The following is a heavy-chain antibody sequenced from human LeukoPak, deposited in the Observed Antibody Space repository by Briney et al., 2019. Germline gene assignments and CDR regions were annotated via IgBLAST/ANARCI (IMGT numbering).Heavy chain of an antibody. Sequence: GGSLRLSCAASGFTFSSYSMNWVRQAPGKGLEWVSSISSSSSYIYYADSVKGRFTISRDNAKNSLYLQMNSLRAEDTAVYYCARDSETEGSLHYYFDYWGQGTLVTVSS. CDR2: ISSSSSYI. V-gene: IGHV3-21*01. CDR3: ARDSETEGSLHYYFDY. CDR1: GFTFSSYS. J-gene: IGHJ4*02.